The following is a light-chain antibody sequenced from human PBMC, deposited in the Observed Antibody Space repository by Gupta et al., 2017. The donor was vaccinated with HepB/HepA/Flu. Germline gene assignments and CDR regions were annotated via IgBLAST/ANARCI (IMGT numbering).Light chain of an antibody. Sequence: IQLTQSPSSLSASVGDSVTITCRASQTMNNFLHWYQQKPGEAPKLLIYAASSLQSGVPSRFSGCGSGTAFTLTINRRQPEAFATYYCHRVYSTPLTFGGGTKVEIK. CDR2: AAS. V-gene: IGKV1-39*01. CDR1: QTMNNF. J-gene: IGKJ4*01. CDR3: HRVYSTPLT.